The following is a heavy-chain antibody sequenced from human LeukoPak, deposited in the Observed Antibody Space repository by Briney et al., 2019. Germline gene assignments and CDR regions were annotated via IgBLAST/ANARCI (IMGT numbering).Heavy chain of an antibody. D-gene: IGHD3-9*01. CDR1: GYTFTGYY. CDR3: ARGEHDILTGEKTCFDY. CDR2: INPNSGGT. V-gene: IGHV1-2*02. J-gene: IGHJ4*02. Sequence: ASVKVSCKASGYTFTGYYMHWVRQAPGQGLEWMGWINPNSGGTNYAQKFQGRVTMTRDTSISTAYMELSRLRSDDTAVYYCARGEHDILTGEKTCFDYWGQGTLVTVSS.